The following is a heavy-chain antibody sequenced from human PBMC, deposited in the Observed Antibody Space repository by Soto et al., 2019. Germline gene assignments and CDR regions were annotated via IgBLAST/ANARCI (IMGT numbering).Heavy chain of an antibody. CDR1: GFTFSRYW. Sequence: EVQVVESGGGLVQPGGSLRLSCAASGFTFSRYWMDWVRQAPRKGLEWVATIKHDGSEKYYVDSVKGRFIISRDNAKNSLFLQMNGLRVEDTAVYFCARAMETDGWSNHPFDIWGQGTMVTVSS. J-gene: IGHJ3*02. CDR3: ARAMETDGWSNHPFDI. CDR2: IKHDGSEK. D-gene: IGHD6-19*01. V-gene: IGHV3-7*04.